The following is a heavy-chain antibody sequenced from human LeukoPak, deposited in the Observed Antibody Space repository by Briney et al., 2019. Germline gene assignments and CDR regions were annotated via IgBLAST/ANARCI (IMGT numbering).Heavy chain of an antibody. Sequence: GASVKVSCKASGYTFTGYYMQWVRQAPGQGLEWMGWINPNSGGTNYAQKFQGRVTMTRDTSISTAYMELSRLRSDDTAVYYCARVIVLMVYASRYFDYWGQGTLVTVSS. J-gene: IGHJ4*02. D-gene: IGHD2-8*01. V-gene: IGHV1-2*02. CDR1: GYTFTGYY. CDR3: ARVIVLMVYASRYFDY. CDR2: INPNSGGT.